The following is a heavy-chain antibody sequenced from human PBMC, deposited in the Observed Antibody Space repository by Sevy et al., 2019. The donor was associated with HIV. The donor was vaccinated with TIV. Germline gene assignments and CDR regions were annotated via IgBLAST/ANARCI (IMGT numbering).Heavy chain of an antibody. V-gene: IGHV1-18*01. D-gene: IGHD3-3*01. CDR3: ERKRITIFGVVTPGGMDV. CDR1: GYTFTSYG. CDR2: ISAYNGNT. Sequence: ASVKVSCKASGYTFTSYGISWVRQAPGQGLEWMGWISAYNGNTNYAQRLQGRVTMTTDTSTSTAYMELRSLRSDDTAVYYCERKRITIFGVVTPGGMDVWGQGTTVTVSS. J-gene: IGHJ6*02.